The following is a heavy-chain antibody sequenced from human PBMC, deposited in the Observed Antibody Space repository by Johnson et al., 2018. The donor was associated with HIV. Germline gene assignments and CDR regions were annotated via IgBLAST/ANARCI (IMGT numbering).Heavy chain of an antibody. Sequence: VQLVESGGGLVQPGGSLRLSCTASGFTVSSNYMSWVRQAPGKGLEWVSVIYSGGSTYYADSVKGRFTIPRDNSKNTLYFQMNSLRAEDTAVYYCARKKLQDYVSSCYYDHAFDVWGQGTMVTVSS. CDR3: ARKKLQDYVSSCYYDHAFDV. V-gene: IGHV3-66*01. D-gene: IGHD3-22*01. CDR2: IYSGGST. J-gene: IGHJ3*01. CDR1: GFTVSSNY.